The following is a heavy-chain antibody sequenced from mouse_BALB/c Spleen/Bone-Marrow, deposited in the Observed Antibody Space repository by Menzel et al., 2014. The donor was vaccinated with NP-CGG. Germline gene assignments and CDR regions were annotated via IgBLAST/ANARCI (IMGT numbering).Heavy chain of an antibody. J-gene: IGHJ4*01. CDR2: INSNGGST. CDR3: ARERDGYFRDAMDY. CDR1: GFTFSSYG. V-gene: IGHV5-6-3*01. Sequence: DVTLVESGGGLVQPGGSLKLSCAASGFTFSSYGMSWVRQTPDKRLELVATINSNGGSTYYPDSVKGRFTISRDNAKNTLYLQMSNLKSEDTAMYYCARERDGYFRDAMDYWGQGTSVTVSS. D-gene: IGHD2-3*01.